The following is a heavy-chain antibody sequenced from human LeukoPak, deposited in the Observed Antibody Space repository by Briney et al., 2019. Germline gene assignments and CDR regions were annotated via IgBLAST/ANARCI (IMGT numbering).Heavy chain of an antibody. CDR1: GFTFSSYA. J-gene: IGHJ5*02. D-gene: IGHD5-18*01. CDR2: ISYDGSNK. Sequence: GRSLRLSCAASGFTFSSYAMHWVRQAPGKGLEWVAVISYDGSNKYYADSVKGRFTISRDNSKNTLYLQMNSLRAEDTAVYYCARVKGYSYGFAWFDPWGQGTLVTVSS. CDR3: ARVKGYSYGFAWFDP. V-gene: IGHV3-30*04.